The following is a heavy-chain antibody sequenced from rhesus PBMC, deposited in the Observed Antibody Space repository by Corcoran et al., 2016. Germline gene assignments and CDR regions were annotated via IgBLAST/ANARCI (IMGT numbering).Heavy chain of an antibody. CDR2: IYGNSAST. J-gene: IGHJ4*01. Sequence: QVQLQESGPGLVKPSETLSLTCAVSGGSISGDYFWGWIRQHPGKGREWIENIYGNSASTYYNPSLKSRVTISEDTSKNQFSLKLSSVTAADTAVYYCARMGSGDSYYFDYWGQGVLVTVSS. CDR3: ARMGSGDSYYFDY. CDR1: GGSISGDYF. D-gene: IGHD2-21*01. V-gene: IGHV4S7*01.